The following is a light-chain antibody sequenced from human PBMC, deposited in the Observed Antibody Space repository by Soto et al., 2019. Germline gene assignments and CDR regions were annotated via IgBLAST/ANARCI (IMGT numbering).Light chain of an antibody. V-gene: IGKV3-20*01. Sequence: EIVLTQSPGTLSLSPGERATLSCRASQSVRSNYLAWYQQKPGQPPRRLIYVASSRSTGIPDRFSGSGSGTDFTLTISSLQSEDFAVYYCQQYINWTFGQGTKVDIK. J-gene: IGKJ1*01. CDR1: QSVRSNY. CDR3: QQYINWT. CDR2: VAS.